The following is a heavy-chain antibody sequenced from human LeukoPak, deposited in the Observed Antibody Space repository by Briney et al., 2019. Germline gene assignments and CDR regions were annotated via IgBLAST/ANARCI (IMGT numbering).Heavy chain of an antibody. D-gene: IGHD4-23*01. CDR3: AKDLHGGYSSDY. J-gene: IGHJ4*02. CDR1: GFTFNNFG. Sequence: GGSLRLSCAASGFTFNNFGMRWVRQAPGKGVEWVSFIGYEGVHKYYADSVKGRFTISKDNSKATLYLQMNSLRPEDTAVYYCAKDLHGGYSSDYWGQGTLVTVFS. CDR2: IGYEGVHK. V-gene: IGHV3-30*02.